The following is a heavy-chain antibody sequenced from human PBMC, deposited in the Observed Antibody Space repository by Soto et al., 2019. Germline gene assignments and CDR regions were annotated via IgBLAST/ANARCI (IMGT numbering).Heavy chain of an antibody. Sequence: SETLSLTCTVSGGSISSYYWSWIRQPPGKGLEWIGYIYYSGSTNYNPSLKSRVTISVDTSKNQFSLKLSSVTAADTAVYYCARDYSGYSLFDSWGQGILVTVSS. J-gene: IGHJ4*02. V-gene: IGHV4-59*01. D-gene: IGHD3-22*01. CDR3: ARDYSGYSLFDS. CDR2: IYYSGST. CDR1: GGSISSYY.